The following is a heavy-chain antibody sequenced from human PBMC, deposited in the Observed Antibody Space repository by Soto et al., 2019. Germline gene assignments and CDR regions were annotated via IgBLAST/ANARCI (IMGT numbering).Heavy chain of an antibody. CDR1: GGSISSGDYY. D-gene: IGHD3-22*01. Sequence: PSETLSLTCTVSGGSISSGDYYWSWIRQPPGKGLEWIGYIYYSGSTYYNPSLKSRVTISVDTSKNQFSLKLSSVTAADTAVYYCARGSGYYYAFVYWGQGTLVTVSS. CDR3: ARGSGYYYAFVY. CDR2: IYYSGST. V-gene: IGHV4-30-4*01. J-gene: IGHJ4*02.